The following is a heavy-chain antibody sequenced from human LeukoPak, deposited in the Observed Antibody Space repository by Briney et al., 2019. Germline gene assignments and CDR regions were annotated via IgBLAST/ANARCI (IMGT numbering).Heavy chain of an antibody. V-gene: IGHV4-61*08. CDR1: GGSISSGGYS. CDR2: MYDSGSI. D-gene: IGHD2-2*01. Sequence: PSETLSLTCAVSGGSISSGGYSWSWIRQPPGRGLEWIGYMYDSGSINYNPSLKSRVTISADTSKSQFSLRLSSVTAADTAVYYCARGHYQGFDYWGQGTLVTVSS. CDR3: ARGHYQGFDY. J-gene: IGHJ4*02.